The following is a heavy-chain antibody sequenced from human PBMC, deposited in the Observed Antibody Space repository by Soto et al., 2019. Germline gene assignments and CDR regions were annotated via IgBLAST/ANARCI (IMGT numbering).Heavy chain of an antibody. CDR1: GYTFTSYT. D-gene: IGHD3-10*01. CDR3: GRGGGWVGEASFAS. CDR2: INAGNGRE. V-gene: IGHV1-3*01. J-gene: IGHJ4*02. Sequence: QVQLEQSGAEVKKPGASVKVSCKTSGYTFTSYTLHWVRQAPGQGLEWMGWINAGNGREKYSQRFQDRVSLSTDKSATTADRELRSLRSENTCGIYGGRGGGWVGEASFASWGQGTQVTVSS.